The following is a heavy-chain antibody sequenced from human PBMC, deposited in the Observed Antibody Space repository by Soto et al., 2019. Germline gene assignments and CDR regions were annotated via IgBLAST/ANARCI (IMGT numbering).Heavy chain of an antibody. J-gene: IGHJ6*02. D-gene: IGHD3-22*01. CDR3: AKDRVYYDSSGYYYGMDV. CDR1: GFTFSSYA. CDR2: ISGSGGST. Sequence: EVQLLESGGGLVQPGGSLRLSCAASGFTFSSYAMSWVRQAPGKGLEWVSAISGSGGSTYYADSVKGRFTIARDNSKNTLYLQMNSLRAEDTGVYYCAKDRVYYDSSGYYYGMDVWGQGTTVTVSS. V-gene: IGHV3-23*01.